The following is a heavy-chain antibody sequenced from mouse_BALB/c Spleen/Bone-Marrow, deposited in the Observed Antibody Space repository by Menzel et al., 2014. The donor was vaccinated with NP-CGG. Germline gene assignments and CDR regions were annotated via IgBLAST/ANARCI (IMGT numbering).Heavy chain of an antibody. CDR3: TRDGKGNYDYAMDY. V-gene: IGHV5-6-4*01. CDR1: GFTFSSYT. D-gene: IGHD2-1*01. CDR2: ISSGGSYT. J-gene: IGHJ4*01. Sequence: VQLKESGGGLVKPGGSLKLSCAASGFTFSSYTMSWVRQTPEKRLEWVATISSGGSYTYYPDSVKGRFTISRDNAKNTLYLQMNSLKSEDTAMYYCTRDGKGNYDYAMDYWGQGTSVTVSS.